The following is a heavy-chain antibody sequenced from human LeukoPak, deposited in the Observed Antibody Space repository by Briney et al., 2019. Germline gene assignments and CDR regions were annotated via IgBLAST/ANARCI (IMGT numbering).Heavy chain of an antibody. Sequence: GGSLRLSCAASGFTFSSYAMSWVRQAPGKGLEWVSAISGSGGSTYYADSVKGRFTISRDNSKNTLYLQMNSLRAEDTAVYYCAKDGSITMIVVVTMFDYWGQGTLVTVSS. CDR3: AKDGSITMIVVVTMFDY. V-gene: IGHV3-23*01. D-gene: IGHD3-22*01. CDR1: GFTFSSYA. J-gene: IGHJ4*02. CDR2: ISGSGGST.